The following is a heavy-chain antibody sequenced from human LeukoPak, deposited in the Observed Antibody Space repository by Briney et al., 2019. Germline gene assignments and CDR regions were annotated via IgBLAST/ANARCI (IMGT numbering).Heavy chain of an antibody. D-gene: IGHD1-1*01. CDR2: ITGDET. Sequence: GGSLRLSCATSAFTLSTCAMSWVRQAPGKGLEWVSFITGDETYYTDSVKGRFTLSRDTSKNMLYLHVNNLRVEDTALYFCASRPGPGLGPLDFWGQGTLVSVSS. CDR1: AFTLSTCA. CDR3: ASRPGPGLGPLDF. J-gene: IGHJ4*02. V-gene: IGHV3-23*01.